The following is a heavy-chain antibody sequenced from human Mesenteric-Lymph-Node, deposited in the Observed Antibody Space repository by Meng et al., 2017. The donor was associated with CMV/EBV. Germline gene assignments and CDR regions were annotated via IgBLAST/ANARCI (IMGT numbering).Heavy chain of an antibody. J-gene: IGHJ4*02. CDR1: GFNFYTYS. CDR2: IDSTSNYI. V-gene: IGHV3-21*01. D-gene: IGHD2-8*01. Sequence: GGSLRLSCAASGFNFYTYSMNWVRQAPGKGLEWVSAIDSTSNYIYYTDSVKGRFTISRDNAKDSLYLQMNSLTAEDTAVYYCARDLRNGNPPYFDRWGQGTLVTVSS. CDR3: ARDLRNGNPPYFDR.